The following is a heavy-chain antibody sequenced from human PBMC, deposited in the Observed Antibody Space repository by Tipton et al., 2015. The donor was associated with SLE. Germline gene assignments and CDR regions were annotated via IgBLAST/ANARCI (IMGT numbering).Heavy chain of an antibody. CDR1: GGSISTFNYY. Sequence: TLSLTCNVSGGSISTFNYYWGWIRQPPGKGLEWIGSVYYSGSTYYNPSLKSRVTISVDTSKNQFSLKLSSVTAADTAVYYCARDTAHYGSGDGAFDIWGQGTMVTVSS. V-gene: IGHV4-39*07. CDR2: VYYSGST. D-gene: IGHD3-10*01. CDR3: ARDTAHYGSGDGAFDI. J-gene: IGHJ3*02.